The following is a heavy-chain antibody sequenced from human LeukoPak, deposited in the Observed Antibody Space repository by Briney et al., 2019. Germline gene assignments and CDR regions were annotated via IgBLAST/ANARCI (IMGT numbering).Heavy chain of an antibody. CDR2: ISYDGSDK. V-gene: IGHV3-30-3*01. CDR3: AREGSRGYYPY. Sequence: GGSLRLSCAASGSTLSGYPTHWVRQTPGKGLEWVAVISYDGSDKHYADPVKGRFTISRDNSKNTVYLQMNSLRAEDTAVYYCAREGSRGYYPYWGQRILVTVSS. J-gene: IGHJ4*02. D-gene: IGHD3-22*01. CDR1: GSTLSGYP.